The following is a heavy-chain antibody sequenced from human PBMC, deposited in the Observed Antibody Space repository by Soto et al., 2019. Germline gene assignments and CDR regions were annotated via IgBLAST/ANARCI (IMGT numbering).Heavy chain of an antibody. D-gene: IGHD5-12*01. CDR1: GRTFTDAW. V-gene: IGHV3-15*01. J-gene: IGHJ5*02. Sequence: LRLSCVVSGRTFTDAWMSWVRQDPGKGLEWSGRIRRRHGGGAIDYAAPVKGRFGPSRDDSRITAYLQMNSLKKEDTGVYYCGYTRFHPLWLDPWGQGSLVTVSS. CDR3: GYTRFHPLWLDP. CDR2: IRRRHGGGAI.